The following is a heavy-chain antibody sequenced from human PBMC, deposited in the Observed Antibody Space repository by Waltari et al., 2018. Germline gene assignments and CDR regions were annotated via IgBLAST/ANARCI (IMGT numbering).Heavy chain of an antibody. Sequence: QVQLVQSGAEVKKPGASVKVSCKASGYTFTGYYMHWVRQAPGQGLEWMGTINPNSGGTNYAQKVQGRGTMTRDTSISTAYMELSRLRSDDTAVYYCARRIVGATDYWGQGTLVTVSS. CDR2: INPNSGGT. CDR1: GYTFTGYY. CDR3: ARRIVGATDY. V-gene: IGHV1-2*02. J-gene: IGHJ4*02. D-gene: IGHD1-26*01.